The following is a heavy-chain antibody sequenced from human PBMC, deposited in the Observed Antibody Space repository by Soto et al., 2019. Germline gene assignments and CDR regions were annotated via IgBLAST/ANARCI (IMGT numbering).Heavy chain of an antibody. J-gene: IGHJ4*03. D-gene: IGHD4-4*01. CDR3: GRRDDYSNYGYFDY. V-gene: IGHV4-31*02. CDR2: IYYSGNT. CDR1: RGTVKIGGFA. Sequence: LARTLSRGTVKIGGFAGSLKRQNSGKGLEWIGYIYYSGNTYYNPSLKSRVTISVDTSKNQFSLKLSSVTAADTAVYYCGRRDDYSNYGYFDYWGQGALVTVSS.